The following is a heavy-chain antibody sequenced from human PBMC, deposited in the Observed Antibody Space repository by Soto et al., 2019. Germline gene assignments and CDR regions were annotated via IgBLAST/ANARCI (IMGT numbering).Heavy chain of an antibody. Sequence: ASVKVSCKASGYTFTSYYMHWVRQAPGQGLEWMGIINPSGGSTSYAQKFQGRVTMTRDTSTSTVYMELNSLRAEDTAVYYCVRVFDTYYFDLWGQGTLVTVSS. CDR1: GYTFTSYY. D-gene: IGHD3-10*01. CDR3: VRVFDTYYFDL. J-gene: IGHJ4*02. V-gene: IGHV1-46*01. CDR2: INPSGGST.